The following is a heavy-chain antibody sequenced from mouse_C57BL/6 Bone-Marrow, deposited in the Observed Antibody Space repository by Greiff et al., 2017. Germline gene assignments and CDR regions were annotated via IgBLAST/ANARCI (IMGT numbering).Heavy chain of an antibody. CDR2: IDPENGDT. V-gene: IGHV14-4*01. Sequence: VQLQQSGAELVRPGASVKLSCTASGFNIKDDYMHWVKQRPEQGLEWIGWIDPENGDTEYASKFQGKATITADTSSNTAYLQLSSLTSEDTAVYYCTTLDGYPAWFAYGGQGTLVTVSA. CDR3: TTLDGYPAWFAY. J-gene: IGHJ3*01. D-gene: IGHD2-3*01. CDR1: GFNIKDDY.